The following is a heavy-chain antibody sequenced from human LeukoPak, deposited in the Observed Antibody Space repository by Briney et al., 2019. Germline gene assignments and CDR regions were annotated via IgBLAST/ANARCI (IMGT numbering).Heavy chain of an antibody. V-gene: IGHV4-61*01. CDR2: IYYSGST. Sequence: SGTLSLTCPVSRRTVSSGRYYGICMRQPTEKRLEWIGYIYYSGSTNYNPSLKSRVTISVDTSKNQFSLKLSSVTAADTAVYYCARVRLDYGSGGYYRSFDYWGQGTLVTVSS. CDR3: ARVRLDYGSGGYYRSFDY. D-gene: IGHD3-10*01. CDR1: RRTVSSGRYY. J-gene: IGHJ4*02.